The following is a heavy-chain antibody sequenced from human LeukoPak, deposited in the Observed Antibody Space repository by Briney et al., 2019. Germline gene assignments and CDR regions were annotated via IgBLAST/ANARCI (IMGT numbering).Heavy chain of an antibody. J-gene: IGHJ4*02. Sequence: ASVRVSCTASGYTFTGYGISWVRQAPGQGLEWMGWISAYNGNTNYAQKLQGRVTMTTDTSTSTAYMELSRLRSDDTAVYYCAKNPYEYYFDYWGQGTLVTVSS. CDR1: GYTFTGYG. CDR2: ISAYNGNT. CDR3: AKNPYEYYFDY. V-gene: IGHV1-18*01. D-gene: IGHD5-12*01.